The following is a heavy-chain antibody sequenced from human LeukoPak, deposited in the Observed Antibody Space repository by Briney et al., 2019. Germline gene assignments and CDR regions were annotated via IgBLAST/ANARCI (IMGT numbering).Heavy chain of an antibody. CDR1: GFTFNNYA. CDR3: AREYSSGWYSRFDY. V-gene: IGHV3-30-3*01. Sequence: PGRSLRLSCAASGFTFNNYAMHWVRQAPGKGLEWVAAISYDGSDKYYADSVKGRFTISRDNSKNTLYLQMNSLRAEDTAVYYCAREYSSGWYSRFDYWGQGTLVTVSS. J-gene: IGHJ4*02. CDR2: ISYDGSDK. D-gene: IGHD6-19*01.